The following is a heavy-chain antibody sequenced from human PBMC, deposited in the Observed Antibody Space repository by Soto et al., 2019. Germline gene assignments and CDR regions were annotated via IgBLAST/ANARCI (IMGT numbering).Heavy chain of an antibody. CDR1: GYIFSNYG. CDR3: ARDPPVSGVPMLDG. J-gene: IGHJ6*02. D-gene: IGHD2-8*01. Sequence: QVHLVQSGPEVKKPGASVKVSCKGSGYIFSNYGISWVRQAPGQGLEWMGWISAYNGDRDYAQKVQGRVTMTADASTAYMELRSLTSDDTAVYYCARDPPVSGVPMLDGWGQGTMVTVSS. V-gene: IGHV1-18*01. CDR2: ISAYNGDR.